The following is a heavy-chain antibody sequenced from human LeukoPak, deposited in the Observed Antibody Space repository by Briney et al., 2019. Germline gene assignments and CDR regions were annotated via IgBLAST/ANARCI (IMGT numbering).Heavy chain of an antibody. V-gene: IGHV4-59*01. Sequence: SETLSLTCTVSGGSISSYYWSWIRQPPGKGLEWIGYIYNSGSTNYNSSIKSRVTISADTSKNQFSLKLSSVTAADTAVYYCARARGATIFQSAFDIWGQGTMVTVSS. D-gene: IGHD5-24*01. CDR3: ARARGATIFQSAFDI. CDR2: IYNSGST. CDR1: GGSISSYY. J-gene: IGHJ3*02.